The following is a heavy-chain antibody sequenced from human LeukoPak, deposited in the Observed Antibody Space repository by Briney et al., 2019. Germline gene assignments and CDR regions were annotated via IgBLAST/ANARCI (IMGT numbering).Heavy chain of an antibody. D-gene: IGHD6-19*01. CDR1: GFTFSDYW. Sequence: GGSLRLSCAASAGFTFSDYWMNWVRQAPGKGLEWVAIISQDGREKLYVDSVKGRFTVSRDNAKSSLYLQINSLRAEDTAVYYCVGGIGWQPDYWGQGTLVTVSS. J-gene: IGHJ4*02. CDR3: VGGIGWQPDY. CDR2: ISQDGREK. V-gene: IGHV3-7*03.